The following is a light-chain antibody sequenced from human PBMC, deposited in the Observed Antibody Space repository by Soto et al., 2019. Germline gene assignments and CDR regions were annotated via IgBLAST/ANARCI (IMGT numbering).Light chain of an antibody. CDR1: QSVSSH. CDR2: DAS. V-gene: IGKV3-15*01. CDR3: QQYNNWPQT. Sequence: EVVVTQSPATLSLSPGDRATLSCRASQSVSSHLAWYQQKPGQAPRLLIYDASTRATGVPARFSGGGSGIEFTLSISSLQSEDFAVYYCQQYNNWPQTFGQGTKVEIK. J-gene: IGKJ1*01.